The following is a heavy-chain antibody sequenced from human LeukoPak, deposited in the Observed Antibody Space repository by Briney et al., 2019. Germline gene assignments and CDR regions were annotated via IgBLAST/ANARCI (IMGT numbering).Heavy chain of an antibody. V-gene: IGHV3-23*01. J-gene: IGHJ4*02. D-gene: IGHD2-8*02. CDR2: ISGSGAGT. CDR1: GFTFSNYA. CDR3: TTDRKWCTYN. Sequence: GGSLRLSCAASGFTFSNYAMSWVRQAPGKGLEWVSTISGSGAGTYYADSVKGRFTISRDNPKNTLYLQMNSLRAEDTAVYYCTTDRKWCTYNWGQGTLVTVSS.